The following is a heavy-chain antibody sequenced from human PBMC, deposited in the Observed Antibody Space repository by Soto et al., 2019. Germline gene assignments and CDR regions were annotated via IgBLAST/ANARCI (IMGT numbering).Heavy chain of an antibody. Sequence: QVQLVQSGAEVKKPGASVKVSCKASGYTFTSYYMHWVRQAPGQGLEWMGIINPSGGSTSYAQKLQCRVTMTSDTSTTTVYMELSSLRSEDTAVYYCAREGDSSGPILPWGQGTLVTVSS. V-gene: IGHV1-46*04. D-gene: IGHD3-22*01. CDR2: INPSGGST. CDR3: AREGDSSGPILP. CDR1: GYTFTSYY. J-gene: IGHJ5*02.